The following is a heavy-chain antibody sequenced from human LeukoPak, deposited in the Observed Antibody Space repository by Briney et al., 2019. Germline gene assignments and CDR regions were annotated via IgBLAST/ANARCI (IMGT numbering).Heavy chain of an antibody. CDR1: GYTFIRYG. D-gene: IGHD4-17*01. CDR2: ISPYNGNT. J-gene: IGHJ4*02. V-gene: IGHV1-18*01. CDR3: ARDGTTELALYYFDY. Sequence: ASVKVSCKTSGYTFIRYGITWVRQAPGQGLEWMAWISPYNGNTKYVQNLQGRVTVTTDTSTSTAYMELRSLRSDDTAVYYCARDGTTELALYYFDYWGQGTLVTVSS.